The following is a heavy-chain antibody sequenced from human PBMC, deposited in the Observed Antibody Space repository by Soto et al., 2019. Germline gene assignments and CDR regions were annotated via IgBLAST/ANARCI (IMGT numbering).Heavy chain of an antibody. CDR2: ISGSGGST. D-gene: IGHD3-10*01. Sequence: EVQLLESGGGLVQPGGSLRLSCAASGFTFSSYAMSWVRQAPGKGLEWVSAISGSGGSTYYADSVKGRFTISRDNSKNTLYLQMNSVGARDTAVYYLAKDRRTFGESFDGGFDLWGRGTLVTVSS. CDR3: AKDRRTFGESFDGGFDL. V-gene: IGHV3-23*01. J-gene: IGHJ2*01. CDR1: GFTFSSYA.